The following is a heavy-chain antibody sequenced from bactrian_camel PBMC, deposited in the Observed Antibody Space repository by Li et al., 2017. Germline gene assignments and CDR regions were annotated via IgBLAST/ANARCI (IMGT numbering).Heavy chain of an antibody. CDR1: GNTGTRYC. D-gene: IGHD5*01. V-gene: IGHV3S1*01. Sequence: HVQLVESGGGSVQTGGSLRLSCAASGNTGTRYCLGWFRQPPGKGLEWVTTIESDGDSTYYTDSVKGRFTISRDNAKNTLYLQMNSLKSEDTALYYCATGPMGWGTPGNYWGQGTQVTVS. CDR2: IESDGDST. CDR3: ATGPMGWGTPGNY. J-gene: IGHJ4*01.